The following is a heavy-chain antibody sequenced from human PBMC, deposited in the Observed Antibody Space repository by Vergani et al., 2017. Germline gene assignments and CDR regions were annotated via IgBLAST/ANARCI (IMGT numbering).Heavy chain of an antibody. Sequence: QVQLQESGPGLVKPSQTLSLTCTVSGGSISSGGYYWSWIRQHPGKGLEWIGYIYYSGSTYYNPSLKSRVTISVDTSKNQFSLKLSSVTAADTAVYYSATPSVPYYYYYYMDVWGKGTTVTVSS. CDR3: ATPSVPYYYYYYMDV. V-gene: IGHV4-31*03. D-gene: IGHD2-2*01. CDR1: GGSISSGGYY. J-gene: IGHJ6*03. CDR2: IYYSGST.